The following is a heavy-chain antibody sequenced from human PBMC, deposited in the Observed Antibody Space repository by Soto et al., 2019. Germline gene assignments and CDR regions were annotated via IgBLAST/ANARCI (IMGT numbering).Heavy chain of an antibody. V-gene: IGHV3-30-3*01. J-gene: IGHJ3*02. D-gene: IGHD5-12*01. Sequence: GGSLRLSCAASGFTFSSYAMHWVRQAPGKGLEWVAVISYDGSNKYYADSVKGRFTISRDNSKNTLYLQMNSLRAEDTAVYYFASGARWLQLPGEAFDSWDQETMVTISS. CDR3: ASGARWLQLPGEAFDS. CDR2: ISYDGSNK. CDR1: GFTFSSYA.